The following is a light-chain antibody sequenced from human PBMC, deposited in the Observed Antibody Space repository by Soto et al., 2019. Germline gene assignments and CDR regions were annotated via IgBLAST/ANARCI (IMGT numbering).Light chain of an antibody. Sequence: QSALTQPASVSGSPGQSITISCTGTCSDVGGYNYVSWYQQHPGKAPKLMIYEVSNRPSGVSNRFSGSKSGNTASLTISGLQAEDEADYYCSSYTSSSTPVKFGGGTKLTVL. V-gene: IGLV2-14*01. J-gene: IGLJ3*02. CDR1: CSDVGGYNY. CDR3: SSYTSSSTPVK. CDR2: EVS.